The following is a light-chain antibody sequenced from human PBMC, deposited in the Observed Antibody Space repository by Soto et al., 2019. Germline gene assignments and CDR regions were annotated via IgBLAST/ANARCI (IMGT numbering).Light chain of an antibody. Sequence: IQMPQSPSPLSGSVGDRVTITCRARPTISSWLAWYQQKPGKAPKLLIYKASTLKSGVPSRFSGSGSGTEFTLTISSLQPDDFATYYCQHYNSYSEAFGQGTKVELK. J-gene: IGKJ1*01. CDR1: PTISSW. V-gene: IGKV1-5*03. CDR2: KAS. CDR3: QHYNSYSEA.